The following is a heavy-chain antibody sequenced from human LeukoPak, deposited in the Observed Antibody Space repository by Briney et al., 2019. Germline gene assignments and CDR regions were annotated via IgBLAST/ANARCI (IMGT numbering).Heavy chain of an antibody. D-gene: IGHD3-22*01. Sequence: QPGRSLRLSCAASGFTFSSYGMHWVRQAPGKGLEWVAVISSDGSNKYYADSVKGRFTITRDNSKNTLYLQMNSLRAEDTALYYCANENYYDSSANVDYWGQGTLVTVSS. J-gene: IGHJ4*02. CDR3: ANENYYDSSANVDY. CDR1: GFTFSSYG. CDR2: ISSDGSNK. V-gene: IGHV3-30*18.